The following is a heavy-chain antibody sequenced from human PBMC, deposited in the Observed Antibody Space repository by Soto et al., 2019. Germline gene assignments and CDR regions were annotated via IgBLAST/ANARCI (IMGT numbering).Heavy chain of an antibody. D-gene: IGHD3-10*01. J-gene: IGHJ6*03. CDR1: GFTFTSSA. CDR3: AASVWSGAPPNYYYYMDV. V-gene: IGHV1-58*02. Sequence: SVKVSCKASGFTFTSSAMQWVRQARGQRLKWIGWIVVGSGNTNYAQKFQERVTITRDMSTSTAYMELSSLRSEDTAVYYCAASVWSGAPPNYYYYMDVWGKGTTVTVSS. CDR2: IVVGSGNT.